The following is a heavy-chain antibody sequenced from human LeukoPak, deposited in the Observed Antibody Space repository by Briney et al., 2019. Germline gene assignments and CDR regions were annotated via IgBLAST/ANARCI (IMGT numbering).Heavy chain of an antibody. D-gene: IGHD2-2*01. J-gene: IGHJ4*02. CDR3: ARAGISYDIVVVPALINLDY. Sequence: ASVKVSCKASRYTFTSYGISWVRQAPGQGLEWMGWISAYNGNTNYAQKLQGRVTMTTDTSTSTAYMELRSLRSDDTAVYYCARAGISYDIVVVPALINLDYWGQGTLITVSS. CDR1: RYTFTSYG. CDR2: ISAYNGNT. V-gene: IGHV1-18*01.